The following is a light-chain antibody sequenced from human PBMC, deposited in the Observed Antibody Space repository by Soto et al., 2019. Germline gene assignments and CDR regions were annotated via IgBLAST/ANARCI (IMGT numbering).Light chain of an antibody. V-gene: IGKV1-12*01. CDR1: QTISSS. CDR3: QQAKSFPPT. J-gene: IGKJ5*01. Sequence: DIQRTQSPSSVSAAVGDRVTISCRASQTISSSLAWYQQKPGQAPKLLIYAASKLQIGVPARFRGRGSATDFTLTISSLQPEDFATYYCQQAKSFPPTFGQGTRLDIK. CDR2: AAS.